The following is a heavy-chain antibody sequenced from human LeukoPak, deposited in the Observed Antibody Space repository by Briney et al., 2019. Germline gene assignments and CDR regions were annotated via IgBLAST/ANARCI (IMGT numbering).Heavy chain of an antibody. J-gene: IGHJ5*02. D-gene: IGHD5-18*01. CDR1: GFTFSSYS. CDR3: ARGLLGTAMVSSWFDP. CDR2: ISSSSSYI. V-gene: IGHV3-21*01. Sequence: GGSLRLSCAASGFTFSSYSMNWVRQAPGKGLEWVSSISSSSSYIYYADSVKGRFTISRDNAKNSLYLQMNSLRAEDTAVYYCARGLLGTAMVSSWFDPWGQGTLVTVSS.